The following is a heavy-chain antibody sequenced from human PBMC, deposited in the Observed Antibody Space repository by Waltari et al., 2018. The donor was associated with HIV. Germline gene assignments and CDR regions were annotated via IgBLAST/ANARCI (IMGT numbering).Heavy chain of an antibody. CDR2: SYYSGST. Sequence: QVQLQESGPGLVKPSETLSLTCTVSGGSISSYYWSWIRQPPGKGRGWIGYSYYSGSTNAHPSLKSQVTIAGDSSKNQCSLKLSSATAADTAVYYCIGYCRSTSCYGRNYYYGMDVWGQGTTGTVSS. CDR1: GGSISSYY. D-gene: IGHD2-2*01. V-gene: IGHV4-59*01. J-gene: IGHJ6*02. CDR3: IGYCRSTSCYGRNYYYGMDV.